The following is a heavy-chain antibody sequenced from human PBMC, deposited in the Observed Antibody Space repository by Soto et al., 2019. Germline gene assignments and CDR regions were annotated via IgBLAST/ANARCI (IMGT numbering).Heavy chain of an antibody. Sequence: QVQLVESGGGVVQPGRSLRLSCAASGFTFSSYGIHWVRQAPGKGLEWVAVISYDGSNKYYADSVKGRFTISRDNSKNTLYLQMNSLRAEDTAVYYCAKYSSSWYSDYWGQGTLVTVSS. J-gene: IGHJ4*02. CDR3: AKYSSSWYSDY. CDR1: GFTFSSYG. D-gene: IGHD6-13*01. CDR2: ISYDGSNK. V-gene: IGHV3-30*18.